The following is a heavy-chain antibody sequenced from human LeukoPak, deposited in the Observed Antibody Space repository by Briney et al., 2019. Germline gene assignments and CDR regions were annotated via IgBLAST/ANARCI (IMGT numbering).Heavy chain of an antibody. CDR2: IHHSGTT. D-gene: IGHD6-13*01. CDR1: GGSFSGYY. J-gene: IGHJ4*02. CDR3: ARSGTYQHSSSYDY. Sequence: PSETLSLTCAVYGGSFSGYYWSWIRQPPGKRLEWIGEIHHSGTTNYNPSLKSRVNILIDPSKKQFSLKLTSATAADTAVYYCARSGTYQHSSSYDYWGQGTLVTVSS. V-gene: IGHV4-34*01.